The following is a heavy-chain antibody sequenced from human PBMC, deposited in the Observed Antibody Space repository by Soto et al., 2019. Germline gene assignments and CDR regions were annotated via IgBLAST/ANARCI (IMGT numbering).Heavy chain of an antibody. Sequence: PSETLSLTCTVSGGSINVGGYYWSWIRQHPGKGLEWIGYIYYSGNTYYNPSLRSRVAISIDTSKNQFSLTLTSVTAAETAVYYCARDKTFTAPDYWGQGTLVTVSS. CDR2: IYYSGNT. V-gene: IGHV4-31*03. D-gene: IGHD2-21*02. CDR3: ARDKTFTAPDY. CDR1: GGSINVGGYY. J-gene: IGHJ4*02.